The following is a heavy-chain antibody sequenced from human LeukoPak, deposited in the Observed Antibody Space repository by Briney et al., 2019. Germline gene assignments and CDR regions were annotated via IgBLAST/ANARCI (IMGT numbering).Heavy chain of an antibody. CDR1: GFTFSSYS. D-gene: IGHD3-3*01. V-gene: IGHV3-21*01. J-gene: IGHJ6*02. CDR2: ISSSSSYI. CDR3: ARLAYYDFWSGYYTPFYGMDV. Sequence: GGSLRLSCAASGFTFSSYSMNWVRQAPGKGLEWVSSISSSSSYIYYADSVKGRFTISRDNAKNSLYLQMNSLRAEDTAVYYCARLAYYDFWSGYYTPFYGMDVWGQGTTVTVSS.